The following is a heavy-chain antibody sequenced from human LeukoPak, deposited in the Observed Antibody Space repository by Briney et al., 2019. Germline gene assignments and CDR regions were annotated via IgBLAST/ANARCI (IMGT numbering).Heavy chain of an antibody. CDR1: GGSISSGDYY. Sequence: SETLSLTCTVSGGSISSGDYYWSWIRQPPGKGLEWIGYIYYSGSTYYNPSLKSRVTISVDTSKNQFSLKLSSVTAADTAVYYCARRVLLLYCGGDCSYYFDYWGQGTLVTVSS. V-gene: IGHV4-30-4*08. J-gene: IGHJ4*02. D-gene: IGHD2-21*01. CDR2: IYYSGST. CDR3: ARRVLLLYCGGDCSYYFDY.